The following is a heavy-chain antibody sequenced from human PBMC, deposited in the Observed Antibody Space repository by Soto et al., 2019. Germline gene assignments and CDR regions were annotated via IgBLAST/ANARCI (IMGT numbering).Heavy chain of an antibody. J-gene: IGHJ4*02. D-gene: IGHD1-26*01. CDR3: AGSGRRTNVDY. V-gene: IGHV4-4*07. Sequence: SEHLSITCTVSGGSISSYYLSWIRQPAGKGLEWIGRIYFSGSTNYNPSLKSRVTMSVDSSKNQFSLNLSSVTAADTAVYYCAGSGRRTNVDYWGQGTLVTVSS. CDR2: IYFSGST. CDR1: GGSISSYY.